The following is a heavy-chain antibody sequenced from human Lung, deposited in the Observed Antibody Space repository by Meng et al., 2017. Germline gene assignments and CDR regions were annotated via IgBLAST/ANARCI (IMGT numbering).Heavy chain of an antibody. J-gene: IGHJ4*02. Sequence: VQLVQSGVEVKKSGGSVKHFCKASGYTFTNYGMHWVRQAPGQRLEWMGWINAGNGNTKYSQKFQGRVTITRDTSASTAYMELGSLRSEDTAVYYCTRSKSIAAAGGYWGQGTLVTVSS. D-gene: IGHD6-13*01. CDR3: TRSKSIAAAGGY. CDR2: INAGNGNT. CDR1: GYTFTNYG. V-gene: IGHV1-3*01.